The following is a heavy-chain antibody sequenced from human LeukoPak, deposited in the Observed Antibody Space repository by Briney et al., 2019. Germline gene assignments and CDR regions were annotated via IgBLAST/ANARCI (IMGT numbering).Heavy chain of an antibody. Sequence: GGSLRLSCVASGFTFSTYTMNWVRQAPGKGLEWVSSISSSSFFISYADSVKGRFTISRDNAKNSLYLQMNSLRAEDTAVYYCARNKKGDRYTYGHDYWGQGTLVTVSS. CDR1: GFTFSTYT. CDR2: ISSSSFFI. D-gene: IGHD5-18*01. V-gene: IGHV3-21*01. J-gene: IGHJ4*02. CDR3: ARNKKGDRYTYGHDY.